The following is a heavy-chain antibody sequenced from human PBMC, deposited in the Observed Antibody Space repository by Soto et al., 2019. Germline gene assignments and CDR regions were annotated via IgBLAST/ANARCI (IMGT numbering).Heavy chain of an antibody. D-gene: IGHD3-9*01. CDR2: IFYFGST. CDR1: GGSISSYY. CDR3: ARHSPDFDWLSQFDY. V-gene: IGHV4-59*08. J-gene: IGHJ4*02. Sequence: PSETLSLTCTVSGGSISSYYWSWIRQTPGKGLEWIGYIFYFGSTNYNPSLKSRVTLSIDTSKNQLSLKLSSVTAADTAVYYCARHSPDFDWLSQFDYWGQGALVTVSS.